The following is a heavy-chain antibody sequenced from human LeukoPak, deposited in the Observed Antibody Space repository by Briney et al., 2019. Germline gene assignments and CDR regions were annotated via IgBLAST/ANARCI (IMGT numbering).Heavy chain of an antibody. V-gene: IGHV1-18*01. D-gene: IGHD2-21*02. Sequence: ASVKVSCKASGYTFTSYGISWVRQAPVQGLEWMGWISAYNGNTNYAQKLQGRVTMTTDTSTSTAYMELRSLRSDDTAVYYCARGEAYCGGDCPPLDYWGQGTLVTVSS. CDR3: ARGEAYCGGDCPPLDY. CDR1: GYTFTSYG. CDR2: ISAYNGNT. J-gene: IGHJ4*02.